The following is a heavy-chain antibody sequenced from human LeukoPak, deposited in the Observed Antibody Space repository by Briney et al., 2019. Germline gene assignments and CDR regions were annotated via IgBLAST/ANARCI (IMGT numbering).Heavy chain of an antibody. V-gene: IGHV1-2*02. CDR1: GYTFANYY. CDR2: INPNSGGT. Sequence: ASVKVSCKASGYTFANYYMHWVRQAPGQGLEWMGWINPNSGGTNYAQKFQGRVTMTRDTSISTAYIELSRLRSDDTAVYYCARDAQDILTGYCMGRRIHNWFDPWGQGTLVTVSS. J-gene: IGHJ5*02. D-gene: IGHD3-9*01. CDR3: ARDAQDILTGYCMGRRIHNWFDP.